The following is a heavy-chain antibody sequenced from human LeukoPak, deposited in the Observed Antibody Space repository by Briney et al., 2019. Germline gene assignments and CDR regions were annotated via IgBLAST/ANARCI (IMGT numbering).Heavy chain of an antibody. D-gene: IGHD3-10*01. CDR2: ISYDGSNK. CDR1: GFTFSSYG. J-gene: IGHJ3*02. V-gene: IGHV3-30*18. CDR3: AKDMVRGVIISYAFDI. Sequence: GGSLRLSCAASGFTFSSYGMHWVRQAPGKGLEWVAVISYDGSNKYYADSVKGRFTISRDNSKNTLYLQMNSVRAEDTAVYYWAKDMVRGVIISYAFDIWGQGTMVTVSS.